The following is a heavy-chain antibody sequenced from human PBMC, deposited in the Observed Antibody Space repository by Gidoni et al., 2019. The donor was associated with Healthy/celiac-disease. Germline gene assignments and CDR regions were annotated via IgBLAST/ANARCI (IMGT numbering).Heavy chain of an antibody. CDR2: ISSNGGST. J-gene: IGHJ3*02. CDR3: ARDLGDGDYGDAFDI. D-gene: IGHD4-17*01. Sequence: ELQLVESGGGLVQPGGSLSLSCAASGFTFSSYAMHWVRQAPGKGLEYVSAISSNGGSTYYANSVKGRFTISRDNSKNTLYLQMGSLRAEDMAVYYCARDLGDGDYGDAFDIWGQGTMVTVSS. CDR1: GFTFSSYA. V-gene: IGHV3-64*01.